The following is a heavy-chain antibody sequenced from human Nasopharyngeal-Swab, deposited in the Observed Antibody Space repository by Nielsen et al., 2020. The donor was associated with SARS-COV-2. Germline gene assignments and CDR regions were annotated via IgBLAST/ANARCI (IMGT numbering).Heavy chain of an antibody. CDR2: ISSSSSYT. CDR3: ARVSPPLLTGPYYYYGMDV. J-gene: IGHJ6*02. CDR1: GFTCSDYY. D-gene: IGHD3-9*01. V-gene: IGHV3-11*06. Sequence: ACAASGFTCSDYYMSGIRQAPGKGLERVTYISSSSSYTNYADSVKGRFTISRDNAKNSLYLQMNSLRAEDTAVYYCARVSPPLLTGPYYYYGMDVWGQGTTVTVSS.